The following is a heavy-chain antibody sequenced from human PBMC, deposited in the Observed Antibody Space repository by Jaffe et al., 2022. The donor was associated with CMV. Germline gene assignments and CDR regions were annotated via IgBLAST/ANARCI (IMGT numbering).Heavy chain of an antibody. CDR1: GFTFRRYP. D-gene: IGHD6-6*01. CDR3: LKEPEYGTSSGFDY. J-gene: IGHJ4*02. Sequence: EVQLVESGGGLVQPGGSLRLSCSASGFTFRRYPMHWVRQAPGKGLEYVSAITTDGGSTYYGDSVKGRFTISRDNSKNTLYLQLSSLRPEDTAVYYCLKEPEYGTSSGFDYWGQGTLVTVSS. CDR2: ITTDGGST. V-gene: IGHV3-64D*06.